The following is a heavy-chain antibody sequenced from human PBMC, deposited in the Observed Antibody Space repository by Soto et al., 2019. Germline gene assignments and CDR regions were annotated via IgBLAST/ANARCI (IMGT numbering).Heavy chain of an antibody. Sequence: SETLSLTCAVYGGSFSGYYWSWIRQPPGKGLEWIGEINHSGSTNYNPSLKSRVTISVDTSKNQFSLKLSSVTAADTAVYYCARAQGYCSGGSCYSDYWGQGTLVTVSS. J-gene: IGHJ4*02. D-gene: IGHD2-15*01. V-gene: IGHV4-34*01. CDR3: ARAQGYCSGGSCYSDY. CDR1: GGSFSGYY. CDR2: INHSGST.